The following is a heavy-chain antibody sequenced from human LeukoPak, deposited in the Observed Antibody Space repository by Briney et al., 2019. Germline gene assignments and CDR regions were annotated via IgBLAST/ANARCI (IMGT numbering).Heavy chain of an antibody. CDR1: GFTSSSYW. CDR2: IHSVGSST. Sequence: GGSLTLSSAASGFTSSSYWMHWVRPVQGKGLGWVARIHSVGSSTSHADSVKGRLTLSRDNAKNTMYLQMNSRRGEDTAVYFCARVEYYCDSSGYLTQYYFDYWGQGTLVTVSS. CDR3: ARVEYYCDSSGYLTQYYFDY. D-gene: IGHD3-22*01. J-gene: IGHJ4*02. V-gene: IGHV3-74*01.